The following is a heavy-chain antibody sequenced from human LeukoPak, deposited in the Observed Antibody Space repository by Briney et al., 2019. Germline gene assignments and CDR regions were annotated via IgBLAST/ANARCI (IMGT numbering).Heavy chain of an antibody. CDR3: ARTTTYSSGWYGAY. CDR2: IYGGDSET. Sequence: PGESLKISCKGSGYRYSDYWIGWVRQMPGKGLEWMGIIYGGDSETRYSPSLQGRVTISADKSINTAYLQWSSLKASDTAMYYCARTTTYSSGWYGAYWGQGTLVTVSS. V-gene: IGHV5-51*01. D-gene: IGHD6-19*01. CDR1: GYRYSDYW. J-gene: IGHJ4*02.